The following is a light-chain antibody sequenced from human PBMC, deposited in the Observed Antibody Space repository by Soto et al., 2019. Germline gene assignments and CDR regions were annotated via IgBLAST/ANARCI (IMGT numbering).Light chain of an antibody. J-gene: IGLJ1*01. CDR2: DVS. CDR3: YSYAGSYTFYV. Sequence: QSALTQPRSASGSPGQSVTISCTGTSSDVGGYNLVSWYQQHPGKAPKLMIYDVSKRPSGVPDRFSGSKSGNTASLTISGLQAEDEADYYCYSYAGSYTFYVFGTGTKVTVL. V-gene: IGLV2-11*01. CDR1: SSDVGGYNL.